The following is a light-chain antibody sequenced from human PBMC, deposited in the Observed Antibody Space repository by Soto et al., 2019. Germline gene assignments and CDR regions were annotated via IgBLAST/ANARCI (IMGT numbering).Light chain of an antibody. Sequence: ETVLTQSPATLSLSLGERATLSCRASQSVDTYLAWYQQKPGQAPRLLIYDASTRATGTPARFSGSGSGTDFTLTISSLEAEDFAVYYCQQRYDWPPITFGQGTRLDIK. J-gene: IGKJ5*01. CDR1: QSVDTY. CDR3: QQRYDWPPIT. V-gene: IGKV3-11*01. CDR2: DAS.